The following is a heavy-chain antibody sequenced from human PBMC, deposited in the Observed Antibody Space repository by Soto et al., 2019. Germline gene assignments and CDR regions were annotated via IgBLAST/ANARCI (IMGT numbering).Heavy chain of an antibody. CDR2: MYTTGTT. CDR3: VKENTPEITRGWFGP. CDR1: VDSTSSYC. Sequence: QVPLQQSGPGLVKPSETLSLTCSASVDSTSSYCWSWVRQTAGKGLGWIGRMYTTGTTNYNPSMKSRVTMSIDTSKRKFSLKLSSVTAADTAVYYCVKENTPEITRGWFGPWGQGTLVTVSS. J-gene: IGHJ5*02. D-gene: IGHD3-16*01. V-gene: IGHV4-4*07.